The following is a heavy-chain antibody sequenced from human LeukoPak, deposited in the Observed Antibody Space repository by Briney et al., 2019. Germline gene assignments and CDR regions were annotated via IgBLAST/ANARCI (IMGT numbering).Heavy chain of an antibody. V-gene: IGHV3-23*01. CDR3: ARGGGWSPYYFDY. J-gene: IGHJ4*02. CDR1: GFTFSSYA. Sequence: PGGSLRLSCAASGFTFSSYAMSWVRQAPGKGLEWVSAISGSGGSTYYADSVKGRFTISRDNSKNTLYLQMNSLRAEDTAVYYCARGGGWSPYYFDYWGQGTLVTVSS. CDR2: ISGSGGST. D-gene: IGHD6-19*01.